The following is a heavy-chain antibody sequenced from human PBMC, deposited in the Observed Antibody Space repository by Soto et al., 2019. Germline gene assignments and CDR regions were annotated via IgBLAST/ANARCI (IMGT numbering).Heavy chain of an antibody. V-gene: IGHV1-18*01. CDR3: ARDRPEAAADSRYGYHRYLLSVSAQRTSDL. Sequence: ASVKVSCKASGYTFTSYGISWVRQAPGQGLEWMGWISAYNGNTNYAQKLQGRVTMTTDTSTSTAYMELRSLRSDDTAVYYCARDRPEAAADSRYGYHRYLLSVSAQRTSDL. D-gene: IGHD6-13*01. CDR2: ISAYNGNT. J-gene: IGHJ2*01. CDR1: GYTFTSYG.